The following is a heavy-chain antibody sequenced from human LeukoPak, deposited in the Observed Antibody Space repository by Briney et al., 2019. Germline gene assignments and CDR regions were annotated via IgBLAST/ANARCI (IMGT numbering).Heavy chain of an antibody. D-gene: IGHD1-26*01. J-gene: IGHJ4*02. CDR2: ISYDGSNK. Sequence: GGSLRLSCAASGFTFSSYAMHWVRQAPGKGLEWVAVISYDGSNKYYADSVKGRFTISRDNSKNTLYLQMNSLRAEDTAVYYCGRAKSIVGATWTLNYWGKGTLVTVSS. V-gene: IGHV3-30*04. CDR3: GRAKSIVGATWTLNY. CDR1: GFTFSSYA.